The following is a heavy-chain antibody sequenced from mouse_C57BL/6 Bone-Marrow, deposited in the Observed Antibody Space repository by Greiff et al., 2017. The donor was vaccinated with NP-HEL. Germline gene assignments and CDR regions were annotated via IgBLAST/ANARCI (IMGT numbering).Heavy chain of an antibody. D-gene: IGHD2-3*01. CDR2: IYPGDGDT. Sequence: QVQLQQSGPELVKPGASVKISCKASGYAFSSSWMNWVKQRPGKGLEWIGRIYPGDGDTNYNGKFKGKATLTADKSSSTAYMQLSRLTSEDSAVYFCARPYDGYPAWFAYWGQGTLVTVSA. CDR1: GYAFSSSW. J-gene: IGHJ3*01. V-gene: IGHV1-82*01. CDR3: ARPYDGYPAWFAY.